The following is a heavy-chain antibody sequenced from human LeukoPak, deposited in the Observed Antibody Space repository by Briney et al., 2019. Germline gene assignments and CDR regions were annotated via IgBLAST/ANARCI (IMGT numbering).Heavy chain of an antibody. CDR3: GRFGYVAGVDL. CDR1: GFTVSSNY. Sequence: GGSLRLSCAASGFTVSSNYMSWVRQAPGTGLEWVANINPGGTETYYVEPVKGRFTISRDNAKNLVYLQMNSLRAEDSAVYHCGRFGYVAGVDLWGQGTLVTVSS. D-gene: IGHD6-19*01. V-gene: IGHV3-7*01. CDR2: INPGGTET. J-gene: IGHJ4*02.